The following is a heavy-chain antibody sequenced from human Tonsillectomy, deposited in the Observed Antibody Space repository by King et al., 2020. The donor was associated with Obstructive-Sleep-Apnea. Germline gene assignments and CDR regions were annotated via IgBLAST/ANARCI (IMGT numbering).Heavy chain of an antibody. CDR3: AKDLVTLSHPYYYYYALDV. V-gene: IGHV3-30*02. J-gene: IGHJ6*02. Sequence: VQLVESGGGVVQPGGSLRLSCAASGFTFSSYGMHWVRQAPGKGLDGVAFVRYDGTNDYYAESVKGRFTISRDNSKNTLYLQMSSLRAEDTAVYYCAKDLVTLSHPYYYYYALDVWGQGTTVTVSS. CDR2: VRYDGTND. D-gene: IGHD4-23*01. CDR1: GFTFSSYG.